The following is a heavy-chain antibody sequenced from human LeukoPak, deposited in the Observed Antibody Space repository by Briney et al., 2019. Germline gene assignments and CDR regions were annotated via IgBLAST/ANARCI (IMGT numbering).Heavy chain of an antibody. V-gene: IGHV3-7*03. D-gene: IGHD3-16*01. CDR2: ITPAGSEK. CDR3: VSGGDSGY. CDR1: RFTFSTNW. Sequence: GGCLRLSCAASRFTFSTNWMGWVRQAPGKRLEGVASITPAGSEKYYANSMKGRFTISRDNAKNSLFLQMNSLRADDTGVYFCVSGGDSGYWGQGTLVTVSS. J-gene: IGHJ4*02.